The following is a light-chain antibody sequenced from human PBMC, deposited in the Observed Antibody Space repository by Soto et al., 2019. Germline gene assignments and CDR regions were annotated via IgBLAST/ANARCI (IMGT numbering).Light chain of an antibody. CDR3: FPFATTSTHV. J-gene: IGLJ1*01. CDR1: SSDIGAYDY. V-gene: IGLV2-14*01. Sequence: QSALTQPASLSGSPGQSITISCTGTSSDIGAYDYVSWFQQHPGKAPKLMISEVNNRPSGVSNRFSGFKSGNTAYLTISGLQVEDEAEYFCFPFATTSTHVFGTGTKVTVL. CDR2: EVN.